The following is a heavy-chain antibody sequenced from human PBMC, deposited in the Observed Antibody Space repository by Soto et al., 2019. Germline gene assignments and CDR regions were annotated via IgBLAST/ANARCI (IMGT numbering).Heavy chain of an antibody. CDR2: ISAYNGKI. D-gene: IGHD3-16*01. V-gene: IGHV1-18*01. Sequence: ASVKVSCKASGYTFTNYGISWVRQAPGQGLEWIGWISAYNGKIDYAQKVQGRITMTTDTSTSTAFMELRSLRSDDTAVYYCARETIPRMYYHGTDVWGQGTTVTVSS. J-gene: IGHJ6*02. CDR1: GYTFTNYG. CDR3: ARETIPRMYYHGTDV.